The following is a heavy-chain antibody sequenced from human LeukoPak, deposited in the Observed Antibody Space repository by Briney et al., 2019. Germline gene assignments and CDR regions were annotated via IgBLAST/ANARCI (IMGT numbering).Heavy chain of an antibody. D-gene: IGHD3-3*01. V-gene: IGHV1-2*06. J-gene: IGHJ4*02. Sequence: ASVKVSCKASGYSFTTYYIHWVRQAPGQGLEWMGRINPASGGTNYAQKFQGRVTMTRDTSISTAYIELSRLRSDDTAVYFCAREGNDFADIDYWGQGTLVTVSS. CDR3: AREGNDFADIDY. CDR2: INPASGGT. CDR1: GYSFTTYY.